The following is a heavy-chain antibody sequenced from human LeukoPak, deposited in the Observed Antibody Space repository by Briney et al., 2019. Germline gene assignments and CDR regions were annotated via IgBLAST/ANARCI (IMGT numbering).Heavy chain of an antibody. CDR3: ARGSNWFDP. CDR1: GVSFSGYY. CDR2: INHSGST. V-gene: IGHV4-34*01. J-gene: IGHJ5*02. Sequence: SETLSLTCAVYGVSFSGYYWSWIRQPPGKGLEWIGEINHSGSTNYNPSLKSRVTISVDTSKNQFSLKLSSVTAADTAVYYCARGSNWFDPWGQGTPVTVSS.